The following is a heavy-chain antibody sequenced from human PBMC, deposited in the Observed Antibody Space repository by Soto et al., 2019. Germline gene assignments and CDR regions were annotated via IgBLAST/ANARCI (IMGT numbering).Heavy chain of an antibody. Sequence: VQLLESGGGLIQPGGSLRLSCAASGFTFSYGIHWLRQAPGKGLEWVAYISYDSSNKFSGDSVKGRFTISRYNSKNTQFLHMNSLLSELSAVYYCATLVIGYCCVITCDDYWGQGTLVAVSS. V-gene: IGHV3-30*03. CDR2: ISYDSSNK. CDR1: GFTFSYG. D-gene: IGHD2-15*01. J-gene: IGHJ4*02. CDR3: ATLVIGYCCVITCDDY.